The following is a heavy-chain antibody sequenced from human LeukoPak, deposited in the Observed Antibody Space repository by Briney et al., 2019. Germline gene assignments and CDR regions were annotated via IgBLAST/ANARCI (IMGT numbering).Heavy chain of an antibody. V-gene: IGHV4-39*01. Sequence: SETLSLTCTVSGGSISSSSYYWGWIRQPPGKGLEWIGSIYYSGSTYYNPSLKSRVTISVDTSKNQFSLKLSSVTAADTAVYYCARHDNQHDAFDIWGQGTMVTVSS. CDR3: ARHDNQHDAFDI. CDR1: GGSISSSSYY. CDR2: IYYSGST. D-gene: IGHD1-14*01. J-gene: IGHJ3*02.